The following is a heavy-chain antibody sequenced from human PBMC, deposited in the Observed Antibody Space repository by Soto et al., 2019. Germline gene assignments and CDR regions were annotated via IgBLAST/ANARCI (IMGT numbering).Heavy chain of an antibody. V-gene: IGHV3-7*01. CDR2: IKQDGSEK. J-gene: IGHJ5*02. D-gene: IGHD6-13*01. CDR3: ARDLSYSSSWRPFDP. CDR1: GFTFSSYW. Sequence: PGGSLRLSCAASGFTFSSYWMSWVRQAPGKGLEWVANIKQDGSEKYYVDSVKGRFTISRDNAKNSLSLQMNSLRAEDTAVYYCARDLSYSSSWRPFDPWGQGTLVTVSS.